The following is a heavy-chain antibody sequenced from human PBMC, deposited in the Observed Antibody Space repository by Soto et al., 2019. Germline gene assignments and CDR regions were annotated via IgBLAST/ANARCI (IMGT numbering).Heavy chain of an antibody. V-gene: IGHV1-18*01. J-gene: IGHJ1*01. Sequence: QVQLVQSGAEVKKPGASVKVSCKASGYTFTSYGISWVRQAPGQGLEWMGWISAYNGNTNYAQKLQGRDTMTTDTSTSTAYMELRSLRSDDTAVYYSARGFPRAAYCGGDCYSKGYFQHWGQGTLVTVSS. D-gene: IGHD2-21*01. CDR3: ARGFPRAAYCGGDCYSKGYFQH. CDR1: GYTFTSYG. CDR2: ISAYNGNT.